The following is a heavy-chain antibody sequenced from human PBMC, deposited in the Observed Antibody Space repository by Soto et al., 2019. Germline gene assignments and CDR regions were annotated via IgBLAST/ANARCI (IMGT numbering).Heavy chain of an antibody. CDR3: ARQRRRAFDI. CDR2: INHSGST. CDR1: GGSFSGYY. Sequence: QVRLQQWGAGLLKPSETLSLTCAVYGGSFSGYYWSWIRQPPGKGLEWIGEINHSGSTNYNPSLRSRVTISVDTSKNQFSLKLSSVTAADTAVYYCARQRRRAFDIWGQGTMVTVSS. V-gene: IGHV4-34*01. J-gene: IGHJ3*02.